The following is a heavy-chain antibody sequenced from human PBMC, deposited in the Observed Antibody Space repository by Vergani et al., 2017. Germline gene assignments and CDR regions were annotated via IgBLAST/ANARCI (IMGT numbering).Heavy chain of an antibody. J-gene: IGHJ4*02. CDR2: ISSSGSTI. D-gene: IGHD2-2*01. V-gene: IGHV3-11*04. Sequence: QVQLVESGGGVVQPGRSLRLSCTSSGFTFSDYYMSWIRQAPGKGLEWVSYISSSGSTIYYADSVKGRFTISRDNAKNSLYLQMNSLRAEGTAVYYCARDQDRLPATPRFNYWGQGTLVTVSS. CDR3: ARDQDRLPATPRFNY. CDR1: GFTFSDYY.